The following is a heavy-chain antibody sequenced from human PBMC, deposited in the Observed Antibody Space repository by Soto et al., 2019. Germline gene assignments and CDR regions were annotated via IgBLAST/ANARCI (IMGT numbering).Heavy chain of an antibody. V-gene: IGHV4-59*08. J-gene: IGHJ4*02. CDR1: GGSISSYY. CDR2: IYYSGST. Sequence: SETLSLTCTVSGGSISSYYWSWIRQPPGKGLEWIGYIYYSGSTNYNPSLKSRVTISVDTSKNQFSLKLSSVTAADTAVYYCAYHYDFWSAYHYWGQGTLVTVSS. CDR3: AYHYDFWSAYHY. D-gene: IGHD3-3*01.